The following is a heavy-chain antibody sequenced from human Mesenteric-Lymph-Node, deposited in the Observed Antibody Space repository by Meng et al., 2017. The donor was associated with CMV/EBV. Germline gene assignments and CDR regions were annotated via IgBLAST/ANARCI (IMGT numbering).Heavy chain of an antibody. CDR3: ARSSSSDLFDC. J-gene: IGHJ4*02. CDR1: GGSISSSSYY. Sequence: CTVSGGSISSSSYYWGWIRQPPGKGLEWIGNIYYSGSTYYNPSLKSRVTISVDTSKNQFSLKLNSVTAADTAIYYCARSSSSDLFDCWGQGALVTSPQ. V-gene: IGHV4-39*07. CDR2: IYYSGST.